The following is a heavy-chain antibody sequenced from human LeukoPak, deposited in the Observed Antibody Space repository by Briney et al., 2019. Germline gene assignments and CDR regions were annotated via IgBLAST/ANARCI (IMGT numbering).Heavy chain of an antibody. CDR3: ARVLITFGGVIVPAFDY. Sequence: ASVKVSCKASGYTFTVYYMHWVRQAPGQGLEWMGWINPNSGGTNYAQKFQGRVTMTRDTSISTAYMELSRLRSDDTAVYYCARVLITFGGVIVPAFDYWGQGTLVTVSS. CDR2: INPNSGGT. D-gene: IGHD3-16*02. CDR1: GYTFTVYY. J-gene: IGHJ4*02. V-gene: IGHV1-2*02.